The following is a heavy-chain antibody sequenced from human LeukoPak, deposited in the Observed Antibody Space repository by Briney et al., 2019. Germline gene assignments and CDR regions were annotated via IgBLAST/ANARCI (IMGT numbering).Heavy chain of an antibody. D-gene: IGHD3-10*01. CDR1: GFTFSSYW. Sequence: PGGSLRLSCAASGFTFSSYWMSWVRQAPGKGLEWVANIKQDGSEKYYVDSVKGRFTISRDNAKNSLYLQMNSLRAEDTAVYYCARAPYYYGSGSYYKVGAFDIWGQGTMVTVSS. CDR3: ARAPYYYGSGSYYKVGAFDI. J-gene: IGHJ3*02. CDR2: IKQDGSEK. V-gene: IGHV3-7*01.